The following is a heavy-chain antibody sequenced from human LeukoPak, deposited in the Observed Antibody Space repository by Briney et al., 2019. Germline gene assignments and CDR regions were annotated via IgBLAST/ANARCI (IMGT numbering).Heavy chain of an antibody. D-gene: IGHD1-26*01. J-gene: IGHJ5*02. V-gene: IGHV1-18*01. CDR1: GYTFTSYV. Sequence: ASVTVSRMASGYTFTSYVISGVRQAPGKGVEGMGWISAYNGNTNYTQKLRGRVTMTTDTSTSTAYMELRSLRSDDTAVYYCARDLLVVGATYWFDPWGQGTLVTVSS. CDR3: ARDLLVVGATYWFDP. CDR2: ISAYNGNT.